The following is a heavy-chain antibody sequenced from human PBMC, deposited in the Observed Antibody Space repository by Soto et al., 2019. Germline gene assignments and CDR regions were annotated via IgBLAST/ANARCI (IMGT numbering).Heavy chain of an antibody. J-gene: IGHJ4*02. V-gene: IGHV1-69*12. CDR2: IIPKFKLA. D-gene: IGHD2-21*02. CDR3: ATRAVTAFHFDY. CDR1: GGTFSSTA. Sequence: QVQLVQSGADVKKPGSSVKVSCKASGGTFSSTALSWVRQAPGQGLEWMGGIIPKFKLANYAQRFQGRATFTADESTSTAYIELSSLRSEGTAVYYCATRAVTAFHFDYWGQGTLVTVSS.